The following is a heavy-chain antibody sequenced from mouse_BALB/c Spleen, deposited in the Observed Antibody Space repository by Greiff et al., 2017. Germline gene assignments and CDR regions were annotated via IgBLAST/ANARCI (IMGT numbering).Heavy chain of an antibody. CDR2: ISSGGSYT. Sequence: EVQLVESGGDLVKPGGSLKLSCAASGFTFSSYGMSWVRQTPDKRLEWVATISSGGSYTYYPDSVKGRFTISRDNAKNTLYLQMSSLKSEDTAMYYCARLITTAAWFAYWGQGTLVTVSA. J-gene: IGHJ3*01. V-gene: IGHV5-6*01. D-gene: IGHD1-2*01. CDR1: GFTFSSYG. CDR3: ARLITTAAWFAY.